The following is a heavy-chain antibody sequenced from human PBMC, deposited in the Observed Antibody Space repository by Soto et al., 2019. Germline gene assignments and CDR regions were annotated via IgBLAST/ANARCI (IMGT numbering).Heavy chain of an antibody. CDR3: AIADYGDDDY. CDR1: GYTFATST. Sequence: QLQLVQSGPEAKKPGASVKVSCKASGYTFATSTISWLRQAPGQGPEWMGWIKAYSGNTNYAQKLQGRFTMTTDTSTSTAYMELRSLTADDTAIYYCAIADYGDDDYWGQGTPVTVSS. D-gene: IGHD4-17*01. CDR2: IKAYSGNT. V-gene: IGHV1-18*01. J-gene: IGHJ4*02.